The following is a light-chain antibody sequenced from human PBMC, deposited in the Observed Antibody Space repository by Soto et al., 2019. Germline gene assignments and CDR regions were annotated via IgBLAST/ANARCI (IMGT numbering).Light chain of an antibody. Sequence: QSVLTQPPSASGTPGQRVTISCSGSSSNIGSNTVNWYQQLPGTAPKLLIYNNNQRPSGVPDRFSGSKSGTSASLAISGLQSEDEAEYYCAACDDSLNGFVFGTGTKVTVL. V-gene: IGLV1-44*01. CDR2: NNN. CDR3: AACDDSLNGFV. CDR1: SSNIGSNT. J-gene: IGLJ1*01.